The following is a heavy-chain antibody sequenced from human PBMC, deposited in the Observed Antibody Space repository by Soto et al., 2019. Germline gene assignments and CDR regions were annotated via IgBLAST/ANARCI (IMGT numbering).Heavy chain of an antibody. CDR2: ISAYNGNT. CDR3: AIVVPAAMGGWFDP. CDR1: GYTFTSYG. D-gene: IGHD2-2*01. Sequence: VASVKVSCKASGYTFTSYGSSWVRQAPGQGLEWMGWISAYNGNTNYAQKLQGRVTMTTDTSTSTAYMELRSLRSDDTAVYYCAIVVPAAMGGWFDPWGQGTLVTVSS. V-gene: IGHV1-18*01. J-gene: IGHJ5*02.